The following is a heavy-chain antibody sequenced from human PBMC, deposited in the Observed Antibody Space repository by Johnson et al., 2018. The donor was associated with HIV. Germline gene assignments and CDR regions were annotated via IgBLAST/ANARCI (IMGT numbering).Heavy chain of an antibody. J-gene: IGHJ3*02. CDR2: IYSGGST. CDR1: GFTVSTNY. CDR3: ARVRPKGSFDI. D-gene: IGHD1-1*01. V-gene: IGHV3-66*01. Sequence: VLLVESGGGLVHPGGSLRLSCTASGFTVSTNYMSWVRQAPGKGLEWVSVIYSGGSTYYADSVKGRFTISRDNSKNTVYLQMNSLRVEDTAVYYCARVRPKGSFDIWGQGTMVTVSS.